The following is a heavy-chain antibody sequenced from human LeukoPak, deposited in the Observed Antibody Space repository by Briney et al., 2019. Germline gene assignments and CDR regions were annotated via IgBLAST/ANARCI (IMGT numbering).Heavy chain of an antibody. V-gene: IGHV3-23*01. J-gene: IGHJ6*03. D-gene: IGHD3-10*01. CDR3: ARDSSGYMDV. CDR1: GFTFSSSA. CDR2: ISGSGGST. Sequence: GGSLRLSCAASGFTFSSSAMSWVRQASGKGLEWVSAISGSGGSTYYADSVKGRFTISRDNAKNSLYLQMNSLRAEDTAVYYCARDSSGYMDVWGKGTTVTVSS.